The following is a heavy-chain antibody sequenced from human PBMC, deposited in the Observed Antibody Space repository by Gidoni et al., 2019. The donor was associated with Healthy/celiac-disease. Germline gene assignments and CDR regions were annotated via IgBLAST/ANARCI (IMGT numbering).Heavy chain of an antibody. CDR3: ARGYSSGYYPNYFDY. Sequence: QVQLQESGPGLVKPSQTLSLTCTVSGGSISSGDYYWSWIRQPPGKGLEWIGYIYYSGSTYYNPSLKSRVTISVDTSKNQFSLKLSSVTATDTAVYYCARGYSSGYYPNYFDYWGQGTLVTVSS. CDR2: IYYSGST. D-gene: IGHD3-22*01. V-gene: IGHV4-30-4*01. CDR1: GGSISSGDYY. J-gene: IGHJ4*02.